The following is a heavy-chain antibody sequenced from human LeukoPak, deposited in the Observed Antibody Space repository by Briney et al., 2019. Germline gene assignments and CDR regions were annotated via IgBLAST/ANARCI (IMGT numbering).Heavy chain of an antibody. CDR3: AELGITMIGGV. CDR1: GFTFNSYE. D-gene: IGHD3-10*02. V-gene: IGHV3-48*03. CDR2: ISSSGSTI. J-gene: IGHJ6*04. Sequence: GGFLRLSCAASGFTFNSYEMNWVRQAPGKGLEWVSYISSSGSTIYYADSVKGRFTISRDNAKNSLYLQMNSLRAEDTAVYYCAELGITMIGGVWGKGTTVTISS.